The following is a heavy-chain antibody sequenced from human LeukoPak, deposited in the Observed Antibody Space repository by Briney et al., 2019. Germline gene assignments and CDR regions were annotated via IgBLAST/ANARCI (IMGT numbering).Heavy chain of an antibody. CDR3: AKDWRDEGSYSGY. CDR1: GFTFSSYA. D-gene: IGHD3-10*01. J-gene: IGHJ4*02. CDR2: ISGSGGST. Sequence: GGFLRLSCAASGFTFSSYAMSWVRQAPGKGLEWVSAISGSGGSTYYADSVKGRFTISRDNSKNTLYLQMNSLRAEDTAVYYCAKDWRDEGSYSGYWGQGTLVTVSS. V-gene: IGHV3-23*01.